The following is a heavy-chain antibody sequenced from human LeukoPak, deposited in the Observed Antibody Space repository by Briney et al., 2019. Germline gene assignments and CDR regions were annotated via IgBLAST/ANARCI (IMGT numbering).Heavy chain of an antibody. Sequence: SETLSLTCTVSGGSISSSSYYWGWIRQPPGKGLEWIGSIYYSGSTYYNRSLKSRVTISVDPAKNQFSLKLSSVTAADTAVYYCARHPVNYYDSSGYYYLRYYYYYMDVWGKGTTVTVSS. V-gene: IGHV4-39*01. D-gene: IGHD3-22*01. CDR2: IYYSGST. J-gene: IGHJ6*03. CDR3: ARHPVNYYDSSGYYYLRYYYYYMDV. CDR1: GGSISSSSYY.